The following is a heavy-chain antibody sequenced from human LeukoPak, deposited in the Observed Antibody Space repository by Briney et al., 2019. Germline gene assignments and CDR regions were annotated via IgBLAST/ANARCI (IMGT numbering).Heavy chain of an antibody. Sequence: PGGSLRLSCAASGFTFSSYAMSWVRQAPGKGLEWVSAISGSGGSTYYADSVKGRFTISRDNSKNTLYLQMNSLRAEDTAVYYCAKEVYDFWSGYYMGMGYYFDYWGQGTLVTVSS. J-gene: IGHJ4*02. CDR2: ISGSGGST. V-gene: IGHV3-23*01. D-gene: IGHD3-3*01. CDR1: GFTFSSYA. CDR3: AKEVYDFWSGYYMGMGYYFDY.